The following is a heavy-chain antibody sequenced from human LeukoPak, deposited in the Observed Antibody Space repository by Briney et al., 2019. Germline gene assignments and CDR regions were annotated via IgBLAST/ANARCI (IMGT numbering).Heavy chain of an antibody. CDR2: IYYSGST. CDR1: GGSISSSSYY. D-gene: IGHD3-22*01. V-gene: IGHV4-61*05. J-gene: IGHJ4*02. Sequence: SETLSLTCTVSGGSISSSSYYWGWIRQPPGKGLEWIGYIYYSGSTNYNPSLKSRVTISVDTSKNQFSLKLSSVTAADTAVYYCASTYYYDSSGYYETRFDYWGQGTLVTVSS. CDR3: ASTYYYDSSGYYETRFDY.